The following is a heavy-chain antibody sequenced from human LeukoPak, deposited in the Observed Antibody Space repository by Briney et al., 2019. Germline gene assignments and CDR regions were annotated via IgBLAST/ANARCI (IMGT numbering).Heavy chain of an antibody. Sequence: GESLKISCKASGYSFNTYWIGWVRQMPGKGLEWMGIIKPDDSDTRYSPSLQGHVTISADTSTNTAYLEWGRLKASDSGTYYCARYGLQTPPAYGRFGPWGRGTRVTVSS. J-gene: IGHJ5*02. CDR1: GYSFNTYW. V-gene: IGHV5-51*01. CDR3: ARYGLQTPPAYGRFGP. CDR2: IKPDDSDT. D-gene: IGHD3-10*01.